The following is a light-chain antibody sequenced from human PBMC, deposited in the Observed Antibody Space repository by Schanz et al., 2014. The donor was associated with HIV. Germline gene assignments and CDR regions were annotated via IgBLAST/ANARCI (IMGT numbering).Light chain of an antibody. Sequence: QLVLTQPPSAPGTPGQRVIILCEGSSSSIKPKTENRDTQPPGTAPKLLIYNTYHRPSGVPDRFSGSKSGTSASLAISGLQSEDEADYYCVTCHIPLSAGVFGGGTKLTVL. V-gene: IGLV1-44*01. CDR1: SSSIKPKT. CDR2: NTY. J-gene: IGLJ3*02. CDR3: VTCHIPLSAGV.